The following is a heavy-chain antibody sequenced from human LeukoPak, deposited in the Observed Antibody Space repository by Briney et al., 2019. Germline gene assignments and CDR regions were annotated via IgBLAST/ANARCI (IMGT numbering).Heavy chain of an antibody. Sequence: ASVKVSCKASGYTFTGYYLHWVRQAPGQGLEWMGWINPNSGGTNYAQKFQGWVTMTRDTSISTAYMELSRLRSDDMAVYYCAREGLYYYDKTGYYPHWGQGTLVTVSS. D-gene: IGHD3-22*01. J-gene: IGHJ4*02. CDR1: GYTFTGYY. V-gene: IGHV1-2*04. CDR3: AREGLYYYDKTGYYPH. CDR2: INPNSGGT.